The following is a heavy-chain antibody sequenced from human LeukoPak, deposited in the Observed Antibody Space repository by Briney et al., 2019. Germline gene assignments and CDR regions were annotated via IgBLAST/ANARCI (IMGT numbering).Heavy chain of an antibody. J-gene: IGHJ3*02. CDR1: GYSISSGYY. Sequence: PSETLSLTCTVSGYSISSGYYWGWIRQPPGKGLEWIGSIYYSGSTYYNPSLKSRVTISVDTSKNQFSLKLSSVTAADTAVYYCARADSSGRNDAFDIWGQGTMVTVSS. CDR3: ARADSSGRNDAFDI. V-gene: IGHV4-38-2*02. CDR2: IYYSGST. D-gene: IGHD3-22*01.